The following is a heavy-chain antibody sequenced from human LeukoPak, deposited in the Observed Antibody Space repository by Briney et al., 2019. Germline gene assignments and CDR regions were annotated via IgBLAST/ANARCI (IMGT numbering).Heavy chain of an antibody. CDR1: GGSISSYY. Sequence: SETLSLTCTVSGGSISSYYWSWLRQPAGKGLEWIGRIYTSGSTNYNPSLKSRVTMSVDTSKNQFSLKLSSVTAADTAVYYCARGGYYYDSSGHDAFDIWGQGTMVTVSS. D-gene: IGHD3-22*01. V-gene: IGHV4-4*07. CDR3: ARGGYYYDSSGHDAFDI. J-gene: IGHJ3*02. CDR2: IYTSGST.